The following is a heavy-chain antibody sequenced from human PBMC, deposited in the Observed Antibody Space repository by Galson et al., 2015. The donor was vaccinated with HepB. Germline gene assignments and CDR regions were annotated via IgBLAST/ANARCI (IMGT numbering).Heavy chain of an antibody. CDR2: INHSGST. J-gene: IGHJ4*02. CDR3: ARGRRTLSPAAVGFDY. D-gene: IGHD6-25*01. V-gene: IGHV4-34*01. Sequence: SETLSLTCAVYGGSFSGYYWSWIRQPPGKGLEWIGEINHSGSTNYNPSLKSRVTISVDTSKNQFSLKLSSVTAADTAVYYCARGRRTLSPAAVGFDYWGQGTLVTVSS. CDR1: GGSFSGYY.